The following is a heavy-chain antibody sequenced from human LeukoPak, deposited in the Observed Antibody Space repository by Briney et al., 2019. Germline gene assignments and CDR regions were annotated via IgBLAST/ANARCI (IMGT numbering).Heavy chain of an antibody. J-gene: IGHJ4*02. CDR3: ARDYYDSSGYYYDPPGFDY. D-gene: IGHD3-22*01. CDR2: IKQDGSEK. CDR1: GFTFSSYW. Sequence: GGSLRLSCAASGFTFSSYWMSWVRQAPGKGLEWVANIKQDGSEKYYVDSVKGRFTISRDNAKNSLYLQMNSLRAEDTAVYYCARDYYDSSGYYYDPPGFDYWGQGTLVTVSS. V-gene: IGHV3-7*01.